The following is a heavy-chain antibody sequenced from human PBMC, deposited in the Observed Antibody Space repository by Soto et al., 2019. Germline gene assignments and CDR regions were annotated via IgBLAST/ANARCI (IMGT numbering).Heavy chain of an antibody. D-gene: IGHD1-20*01. CDR2: ISASGGGS. CDR3: AKGNDNWNLFYFDY. Sequence: GGSLRLSCAASGFTFSSYAMTWVRQAPGKGLEWVSVISASGGGSYYADSVKGRFTISRDNSKNTLYLQMNSLRAEDTAVYSCAKGNDNWNLFYFDYWGQGTLVTVSS. CDR1: GFTFSSYA. J-gene: IGHJ4*02. V-gene: IGHV3-23*01.